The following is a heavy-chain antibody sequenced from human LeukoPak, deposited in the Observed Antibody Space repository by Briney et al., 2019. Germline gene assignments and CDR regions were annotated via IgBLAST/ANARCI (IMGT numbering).Heavy chain of an antibody. CDR3: ARDHDSSGYYDY. V-gene: IGHV3-20*01. D-gene: IGHD3-22*01. CDR2: INWNGGST. Sequence: PGGSLRLSCAASGFAFDDYGMSWVRQAPGKGLEWVSGINWNGGSTGYADSVKGRFTISRDNAKNSLYLQMNSLRAEDTALYHCARDHDSSGYYDYWGQGTLVTVSS. CDR1: GFAFDDYG. J-gene: IGHJ4*02.